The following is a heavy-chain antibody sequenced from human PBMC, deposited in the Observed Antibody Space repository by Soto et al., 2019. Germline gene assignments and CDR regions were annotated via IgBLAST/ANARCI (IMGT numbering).Heavy chain of an antibody. CDR2: IKSKTDGGTT. Sequence: GGSLRLSCAASGFTFSNAWMSWVRQAPGKGLEWVGRIKSKTDGGTTDSAAPVKGRFTISRDDSKNTLYLQMNSLNTEDAAEYYCTAGNYGSGSYYAVDYWGQGTLVTVSS. J-gene: IGHJ4*02. D-gene: IGHD3-10*01. CDR1: GFTFSNAW. CDR3: TAGNYGSGSYYAVDY. V-gene: IGHV3-15*01.